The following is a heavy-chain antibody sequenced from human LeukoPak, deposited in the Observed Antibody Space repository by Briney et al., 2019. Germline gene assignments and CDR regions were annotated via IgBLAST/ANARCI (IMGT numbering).Heavy chain of an antibody. V-gene: IGHV3-15*01. D-gene: IGHD2-21*02. J-gene: IGHJ4*02. Sequence: PGGSLRLSCAASGFTFSNAWMSWVRQAPGKGLEWVGRIKSKTDGGTTDYAAPVKGRFTISRDDSKNTLYLQMNSLKTEDTAVYYCTTCGGDCLDWAFDYWGQGTLVTVSS. CDR1: GFTFSNAW. CDR3: TTCGGDCLDWAFDY. CDR2: IKSKTDGGTT.